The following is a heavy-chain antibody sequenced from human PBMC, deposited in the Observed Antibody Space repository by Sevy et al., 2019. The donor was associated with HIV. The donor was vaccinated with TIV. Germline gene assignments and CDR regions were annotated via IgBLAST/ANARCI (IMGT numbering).Heavy chain of an antibody. D-gene: IGHD2-15*01. J-gene: IGHJ5*02. CDR3: ATVGLGYYSGSSYYQGDWFDP. Sequence: ASVKVSCKVFGYSLRKLSMHWVRQAPGKGLEWMGSLDPGNGEITYAQTLQGRVTMTEDTSTDTAYMEQSSLTSEDTATYYCATVGLGYYSGSSYYQGDWFDPWGRGTLVTVSS. CDR2: LDPGNGEI. V-gene: IGHV1-24*01. CDR1: GYSLRKLS.